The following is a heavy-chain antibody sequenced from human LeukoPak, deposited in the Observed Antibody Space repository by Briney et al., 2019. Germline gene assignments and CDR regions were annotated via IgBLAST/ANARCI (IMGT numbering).Heavy chain of an antibody. CDR2: INPNSCGT. CDR3: ARDPSFRAYYFDY. CDR1: GYTFTGYY. Sequence: SVKVSCKASGYTFTGYYMHWVRQAPGQGLEWMGWINPNSCGTNYAQKFQGRVTMTRDTSISTAYMELSRLRSDDTAVYYCARDPSFRAYYFDYWGQGTLVTVSS. V-gene: IGHV1-2*02. J-gene: IGHJ4*02. D-gene: IGHD3-10*01.